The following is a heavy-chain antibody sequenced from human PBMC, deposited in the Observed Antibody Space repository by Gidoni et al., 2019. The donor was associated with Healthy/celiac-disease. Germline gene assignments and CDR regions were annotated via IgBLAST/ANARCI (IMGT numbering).Heavy chain of an antibody. CDR2: IYTSGST. D-gene: IGHD3-22*01. Sequence: QVQLQESGPGLVKPSQTLSLTCTVSGGSISSVSDYWSWIGQPAGKGLEWIGRIYTSGSTNYNPSLKSRVTISVDTSKNQFSLKLSSVTAADTAVYYCARGIYYDSSGYYSYFDYWGQGTLVTVSS. CDR3: ARGIYYDSSGYYSYFDY. J-gene: IGHJ4*02. CDR1: GGSISSVSDY. V-gene: IGHV4-61*02.